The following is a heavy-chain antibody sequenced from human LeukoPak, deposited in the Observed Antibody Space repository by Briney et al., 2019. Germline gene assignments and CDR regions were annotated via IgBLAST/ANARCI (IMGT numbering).Heavy chain of an antibody. V-gene: IGHV3-11*01. D-gene: IGHD3-10*01. CDR2: ITSSGSTI. CDR3: ARLVSSGSHDPLDY. J-gene: IGHJ4*02. Sequence: PGGSLRLSCAASGFTVSDYYMTWIRQAPGEGLEWVSYITSSGSTIYYADSVKGRFTISRDNAKNSLYLQMNSLRAEDTAMYYCARLVSSGSHDPLDYWGQGTLVTVSS. CDR1: GFTVSDYY.